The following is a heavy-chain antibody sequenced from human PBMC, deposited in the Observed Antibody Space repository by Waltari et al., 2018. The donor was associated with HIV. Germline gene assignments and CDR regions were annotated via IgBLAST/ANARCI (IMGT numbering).Heavy chain of an antibody. V-gene: IGHV1-69*01. D-gene: IGHD3-3*01. CDR3: ARVSYDFWSGYHDY. J-gene: IGHJ4*02. CDR2: IIPSVGTA. Sequence: SGKGEGKEEGGKGRREERRRGREDTGQGREGMGGIIPSVGTANYAQKFQGRVTITADESTSTAYMELSSLRSEDTAVYYCARVSYDFWSGYHDYWGQGTLVTVSS. CDR1: GGKGRREE.